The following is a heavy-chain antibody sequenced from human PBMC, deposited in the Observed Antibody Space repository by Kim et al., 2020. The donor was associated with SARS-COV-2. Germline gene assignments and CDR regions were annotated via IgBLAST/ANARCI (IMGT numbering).Heavy chain of an antibody. D-gene: IGHD3-3*01. CDR3: ARSEGPYYDFWSGYYNY. J-gene: IGHJ4*02. CDR2: IYHSGST. Sequence: SETLSLTCAVSGGSISSSNWWSWVRQPPGKGLEWIGEIYHSGSTNYNPSLKSRVTISVDKSKNQFSLKLSSVTAADTAVYYCARSEGPYYDFWSGYYNYWGQGTLVTVSS. CDR1: GGSISSSNW. V-gene: IGHV4-4*02.